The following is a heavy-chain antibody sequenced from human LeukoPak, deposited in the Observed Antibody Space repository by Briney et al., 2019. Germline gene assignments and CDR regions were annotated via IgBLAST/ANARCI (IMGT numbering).Heavy chain of an antibody. CDR2: IYYSGST. D-gene: IGHD3-10*01. CDR1: GGPINSYH. CDR3: ARGPLRHYYGSGDDAFDI. J-gene: IGHJ3*02. Sequence: KPSEALSLPCTVSGGPINSYHGRWIRPPPGKGLEWIGYIYYSGSTNYNPSLKSRVTISVDTSKNQFSLKLSSVTAADTAVYYCARGPLRHYYGSGDDAFDIWGQGTMVTVSS. V-gene: IGHV4-59*01.